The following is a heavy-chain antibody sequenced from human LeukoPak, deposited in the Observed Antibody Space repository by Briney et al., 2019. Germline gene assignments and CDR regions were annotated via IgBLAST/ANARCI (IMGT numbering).Heavy chain of an antibody. V-gene: IGHV3-48*01. J-gene: IGHJ6*02. Sequence: HPGGSLRLSCAASGFTFSSYSMNWVRQAPGKGLEWVSYISSSSSTIYYADSVKGRFTISRDNAKNSLYLQMNSLRAEDTAVYYCARYHGSGSYYPPNYYGMDVWGQGTTVTVSS. CDR2: ISSSSSTI. CDR3: ARYHGSGSYYPPNYYGMDV. D-gene: IGHD3-10*01. CDR1: GFTFSSYS.